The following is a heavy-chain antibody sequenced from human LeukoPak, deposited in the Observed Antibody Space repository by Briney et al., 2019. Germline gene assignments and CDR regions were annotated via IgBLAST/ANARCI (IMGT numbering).Heavy chain of an antibody. V-gene: IGHV3-48*03. J-gene: IGHJ4*02. CDR1: GFTFSSYE. D-gene: IGHD2-15*01. CDR3: ASGRRGGYFDY. CDR2: ISSSSSTI. Sequence: GGSLRLSCAASGFTFSSYEMNWVRQAPGKGLEWVSYISSSSSTIYYADSVKGRFTISRDNAKNSLYLQMNSLRAEDTAVYYCASGRRGGYFDYWGQGTLVTVSS.